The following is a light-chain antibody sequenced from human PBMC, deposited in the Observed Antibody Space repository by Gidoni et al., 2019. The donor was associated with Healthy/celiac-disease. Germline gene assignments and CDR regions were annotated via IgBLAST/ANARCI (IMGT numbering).Light chain of an antibody. CDR3: QQRSNWLT. V-gene: IGKV3-11*01. CDR2: DAS. J-gene: IGKJ4*01. Sequence: ELVLTQSPATMSLSPGERANLSCKASQSVSSYLAWYQQKPGQAPRLLIYDASNRATGIPARCSGSGSGTDFTLTISSLEPEDFAFYYCQQRSNWLTFGGGTKVEIK. CDR1: QSVSSY.